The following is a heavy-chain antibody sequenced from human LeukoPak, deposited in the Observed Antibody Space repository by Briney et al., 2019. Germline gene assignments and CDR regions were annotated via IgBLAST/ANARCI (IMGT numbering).Heavy chain of an antibody. D-gene: IGHD3-9*01. CDR1: GGSISSYY. CDR3: ARDDFEYSVHYGMDV. CDR2: IYYSGST. J-gene: IGHJ6*02. Sequence: SETLSLTCTVSGGSISSYYWSWIRQPPGKGLEWIGYIYYSGSTNYNPSLKSRVTISVDTSKNQFSLKLSPVTAADTAVYYCARDDFEYSVHYGMDVWGQGTTVTVSS. V-gene: IGHV4-59*01.